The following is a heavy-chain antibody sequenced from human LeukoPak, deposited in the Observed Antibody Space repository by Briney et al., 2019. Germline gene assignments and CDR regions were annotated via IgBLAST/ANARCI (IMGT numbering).Heavy chain of an antibody. Sequence: GGSRTLSCAASGLTFGNAWMAWVRQAPGKGLKWVGRIISKTSGGATDYAAPVKGRFTPTRAESKSTLYLQMNSRKTENTAQYYWTTYRYYYGSTGYSYFNFGGRGTLVTVSS. D-gene: IGHD3-22*01. CDR3: TTYRYYYGSTGYSYFNF. CDR1: GLTFGNAW. CDR2: IISKTSGGAT. J-gene: IGHJ4*02. V-gene: IGHV3-15*01.